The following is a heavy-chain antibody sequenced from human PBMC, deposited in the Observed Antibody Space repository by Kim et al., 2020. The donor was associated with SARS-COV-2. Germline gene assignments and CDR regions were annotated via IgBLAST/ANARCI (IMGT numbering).Heavy chain of an antibody. CDR3: ARLRLTGYYNSPNYFDC. Sequence: SETLSLTCTVSGGSISSNSYYWAWLRQSPGKGLEWIGSIYYTESTYYNPSLKSRVTISVDTSKNRFSLKLSSVTAAATAVYYCARLRLTGYYNSPNYFDCWGQGTLVTVSS. CDR1: GGSISSNSYY. J-gene: IGHJ4*02. CDR2: IYYTEST. D-gene: IGHD3-9*01. V-gene: IGHV4-39*01.